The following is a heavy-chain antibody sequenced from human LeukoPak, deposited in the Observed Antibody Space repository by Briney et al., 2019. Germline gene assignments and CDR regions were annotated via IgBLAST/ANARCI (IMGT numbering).Heavy chain of an antibody. Sequence: SQTLSLTCAISGDSVSSNSAAWNWIRQSPSRGLEWLGRTYYRSKWYNDYAVSVKSRITINPDTSKNQFSLKLSSVTAADTAVYYCARTPTFGELNDFDYWGQGTLVTVSS. CDR3: ARTPTFGELNDFDY. J-gene: IGHJ4*02. V-gene: IGHV6-1*01. CDR2: TYYRSKWYN. D-gene: IGHD3-10*01. CDR1: GDSVSSNSAA.